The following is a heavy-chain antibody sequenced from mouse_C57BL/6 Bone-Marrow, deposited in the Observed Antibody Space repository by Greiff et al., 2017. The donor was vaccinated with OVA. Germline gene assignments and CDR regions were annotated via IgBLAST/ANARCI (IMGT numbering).Heavy chain of an antibody. Sequence: VQLQQSGAELVRPGASVKLSCTASGFNIKDDYMHWVKQRPEQGLEWIGWIDPENGDTAYASKFQGKATITADTSSNTAYLQLSSLTSEDTAVYYCTSMITTGFDYWGQGTTLTVSS. CDR2: IDPENGDT. CDR3: TSMITTGFDY. J-gene: IGHJ2*01. V-gene: IGHV14-4*01. D-gene: IGHD2-4*01. CDR1: GFNIKDDY.